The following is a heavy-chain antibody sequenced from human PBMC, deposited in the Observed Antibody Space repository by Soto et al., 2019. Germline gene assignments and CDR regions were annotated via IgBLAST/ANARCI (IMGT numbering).Heavy chain of an antibody. J-gene: IGHJ4*02. CDR1: GFTFSSYS. V-gene: IGHV3-48*02. CDR3: ARVSRWDDNDFG. CDR2: IGTSSSTI. D-gene: IGHD3-3*01. Sequence: EVQLVESGGGLVQPGRSLRLSCAASGFTFSSYSMNWVRQAPGKGLEWVSCIGTSSSTIYYADSVKGRFTISRDNAKNSLYLQMNSLRDEDTAVYYCARVSRWDDNDFGWGPGTLGTVSS.